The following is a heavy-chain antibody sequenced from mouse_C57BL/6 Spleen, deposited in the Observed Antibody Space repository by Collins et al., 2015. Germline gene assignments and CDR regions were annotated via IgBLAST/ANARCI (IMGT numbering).Heavy chain of an antibody. D-gene: IGHD3-3*01. CDR3: ARDERGDAAWFAY. CDR1: GFTFSSYA. CDR2: ISDGGSYT. Sequence: EVQLVESGGGLVKPGGSLKLSCAASGFTFSSYAMSWVRQTPEKRLEWVATISDGGSYTYYPDNVKGRFTISRDNAKNNLYLQMSHLKSEDTAMYYCARDERGDAAWFAYWGQGTLVTVSA. J-gene: IGHJ3*01. V-gene: IGHV5-4*01.